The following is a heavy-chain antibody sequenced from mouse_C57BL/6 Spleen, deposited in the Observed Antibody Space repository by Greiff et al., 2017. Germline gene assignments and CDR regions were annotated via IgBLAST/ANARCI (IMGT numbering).Heavy chain of an antibody. Sequence: VQLQQPGAELVRPGTSVKLSCKASGYTFTSYWMHWVKQRPGQGLEWIGVIDPSDSYTNYNQKFKGKATLTVDTSSSTAYMQLSSLTSEDSAVYYCARWDTTVFDCWGQGTTLTVSS. CDR2: IDPSDSYT. CDR1: GYTFTSYW. V-gene: IGHV1-59*01. J-gene: IGHJ2*01. CDR3: ARWDTTVFDC. D-gene: IGHD1-1*01.